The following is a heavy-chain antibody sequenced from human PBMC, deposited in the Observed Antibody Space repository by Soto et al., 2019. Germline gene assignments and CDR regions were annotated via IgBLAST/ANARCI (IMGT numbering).Heavy chain of an antibody. Sequence: GASVKVSCKASGYTFTSYYMHWVRQAPGQGLEWMGIINPSGGSTSYAQKFQGRVTMTRDTSTSTVYMELSSLRSEDMAVYYCAKDRDNFYYGMDVWGQGTTVTVSS. J-gene: IGHJ6*02. CDR3: AKDRDNFYYGMDV. V-gene: IGHV1-46*01. CDR1: GYTFTSYY. CDR2: INPSGGST.